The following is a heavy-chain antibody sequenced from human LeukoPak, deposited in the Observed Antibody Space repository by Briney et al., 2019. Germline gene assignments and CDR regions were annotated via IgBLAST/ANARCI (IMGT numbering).Heavy chain of an antibody. V-gene: IGHV4-59*01. D-gene: IGHD3-10*01. J-gene: IGHJ4*02. CDR3: ARAMLWFGEPYFGY. CDR1: GGSISSYY. CDR2: IYYSGST. Sequence: PSETLSLTCTVSGGSISSYYWSWIRQPPGKGLEWIGYIYYSGSTNYNPSLKSRVTISVDTSKNQFSLKLSSVTAADTAAYYCARAMLWFGEPYFGYWGQGTLVTVSS.